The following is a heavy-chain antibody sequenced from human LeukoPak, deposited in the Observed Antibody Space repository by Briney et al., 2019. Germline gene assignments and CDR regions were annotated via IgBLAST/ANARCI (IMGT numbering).Heavy chain of an antibody. CDR3: ARGPSHYFGAGSAPKDFDY. CDR2: ISAYNGNR. J-gene: IGHJ4*02. V-gene: IGHV1-18*01. CDR1: DYTFSSYG. D-gene: IGHD3-10*01. Sequence: ASVKVSCKASDYTFSSYGIHWVRQAPGQGPEWMGWISAYNGNRDYALKFQGRVTRATNTSTNTAQMELRSLRSDDTAVYYCARGPSHYFGAGSAPKDFDYWGQGTLVIVSS.